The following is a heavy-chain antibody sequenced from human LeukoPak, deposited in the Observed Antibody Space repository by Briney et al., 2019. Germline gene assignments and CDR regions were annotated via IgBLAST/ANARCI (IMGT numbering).Heavy chain of an antibody. J-gene: IGHJ4*02. Sequence: GGSLRLSCAASGFTFNNYAMTWVRQAPGRGLEWVSAISGSGGSTHNADSVKGRFTISRDNTKNTLYLQMNSLRAEDTAVYYCAKDSANWRGDFDNWGQGTLVTVSS. V-gene: IGHV3-23*01. CDR1: GFTFNNYA. CDR3: AKDSANWRGDFDN. D-gene: IGHD1-20*01. CDR2: ISGSGGST.